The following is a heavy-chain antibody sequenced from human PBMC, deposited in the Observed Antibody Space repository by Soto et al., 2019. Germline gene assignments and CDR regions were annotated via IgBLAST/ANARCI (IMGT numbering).Heavy chain of an antibody. D-gene: IGHD2-15*01. V-gene: IGHV4-39*01. J-gene: IGHJ6*04. Sequence: PSETLSLTCTVSGGSVSSNSYSWGWVRQSPGKGLEWIGTIYSNDNTHYNPSLLSRVTISVDTSKNQFSLKLSSVTAADKAVYYCARHLTFCSPGSGYSGFPLSVMDFWGKGST. CDR1: GGSVSSNSYS. CDR2: IYSNDNT. CDR3: ARHLTFCSPGSGYSGFPLSVMDF.